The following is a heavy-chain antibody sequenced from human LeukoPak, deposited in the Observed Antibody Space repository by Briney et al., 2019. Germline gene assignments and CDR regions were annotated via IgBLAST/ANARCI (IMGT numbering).Heavy chain of an antibody. CDR2: IIPILGIA. D-gene: IGHD6-19*01. V-gene: IGHV1-69*04. CDR3: ARDEGIAVAGSFDY. CDR1: GGTFSSYA. Sequence: ASVKVSCKASGGTFSSYAISWVRQAPGQGLEWMGRIIPILGIANYAQKFQGRVTITADKSTSTAYMELSSLRSEDTAVYYCARDEGIAVAGSFDYWGQGTLVTVSS. J-gene: IGHJ4*02.